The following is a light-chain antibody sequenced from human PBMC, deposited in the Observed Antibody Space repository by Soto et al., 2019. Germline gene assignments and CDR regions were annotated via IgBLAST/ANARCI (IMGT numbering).Light chain of an antibody. Sequence: HSVLTQPASVSGSPGQSITISCTGTSSDVGGYNYVSWYQQHPGRAPRLLIHGVTTRPSGISGRFSASKSGLTASLTISGLQPEDEADSYCSSFTSNRIYVFGPGTKVTVL. J-gene: IGLJ1*01. CDR2: GVT. CDR3: SSFTSNRIYV. V-gene: IGLV2-14*03. CDR1: SSDVGGYNY.